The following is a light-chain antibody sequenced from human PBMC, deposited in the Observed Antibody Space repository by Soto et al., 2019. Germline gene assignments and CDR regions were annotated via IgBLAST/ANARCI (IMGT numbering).Light chain of an antibody. J-gene: IGKJ4*01. V-gene: IGKV1-13*02. CDR2: DAT. CDR1: QGISSH. Sequence: AIQLTQSPSSLSASVGDRVTISCRASQGISSHLAWYQQKPVKAPKVLIYDATSLESGVPSRFIGSGSGTDYTLTISSLHPEDFAPYYCQQFKSYPITFGGGTKVEI. CDR3: QQFKSYPIT.